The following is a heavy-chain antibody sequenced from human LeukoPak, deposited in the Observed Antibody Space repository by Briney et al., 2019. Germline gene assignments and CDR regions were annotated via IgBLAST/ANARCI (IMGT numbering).Heavy chain of an antibody. V-gene: IGHV3-74*01. D-gene: IGHD2-15*01. J-gene: IGHJ4*02. CDR1: GFTFSSYW. CDR2: INSDGSST. CDR3: AKGDTTDIVVVVAAPWYFDY. Sequence: PGGSLRLSCAASGFTFSSYWMHWVRQAPGKGLVWVSRINSDGSSTSYADSVKGRFTISRDNAKNTLYLQMNSLRAEDTAVYYCAKGDTTDIVVVVAAPWYFDYWGQGTLVTVTS.